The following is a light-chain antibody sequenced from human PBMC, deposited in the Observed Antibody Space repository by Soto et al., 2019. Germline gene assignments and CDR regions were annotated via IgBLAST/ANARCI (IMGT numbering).Light chain of an antibody. CDR1: QSVSSK. V-gene: IGKV3-20*01. CDR2: GAS. J-gene: IGKJ2*01. Sequence: EIVMTQSPATLSVSPGEGATLSCRASQSVSSKLAWYQQKPGQAPRLLIYGASRRATGIPDRFSGSGSGTEFTLTISRLEPEDFAVYYCQQYGSSTYTFGQGTKVDIK. CDR3: QQYGSSTYT.